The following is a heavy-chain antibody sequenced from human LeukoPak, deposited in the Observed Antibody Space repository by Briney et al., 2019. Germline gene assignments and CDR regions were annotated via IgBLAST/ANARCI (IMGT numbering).Heavy chain of an antibody. J-gene: IGHJ4*02. Sequence: GGSLRLSCAASGFTFSSYAMSSVLQAPGKGLEWVSAISGSGGSTYYADSVKGRFTISRDNSKNTLYLQMNSLRAEDTAVYYCAKVDLGHAPSPMDYWGQGTLVTVSS. D-gene: IGHD5-12*01. CDR1: GFTFSSYA. CDR3: AKVDLGHAPSPMDY. V-gene: IGHV3-23*01. CDR2: ISGSGGST.